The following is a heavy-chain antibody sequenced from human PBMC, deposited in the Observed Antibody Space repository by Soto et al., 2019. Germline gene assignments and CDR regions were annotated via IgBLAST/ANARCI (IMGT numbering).Heavy chain of an antibody. CDR1: GYSFTNYG. J-gene: IGHJ6*03. Sequence: QDQLVQSGAEVKKPGASVTVSCKASGYSFTNYGVTWVRQAPGQGLEWMGWISAFNGNTHYAQNLQGRVTMTTDASTSTAYMELRSLRSDETAVYYCARDRGVAPPVAGNTHYYYYMDVWGKGTTVTVSS. CDR3: ARDRGVAPPVAGNTHYYYYMDV. V-gene: IGHV1-18*01. CDR2: ISAFNGNT. D-gene: IGHD6-19*01.